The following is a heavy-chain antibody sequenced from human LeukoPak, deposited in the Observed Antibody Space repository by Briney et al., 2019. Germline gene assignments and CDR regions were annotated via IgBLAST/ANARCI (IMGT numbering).Heavy chain of an antibody. D-gene: IGHD6-19*01. Sequence: PGGSLRPSCAASGFTFSSYAMSWVRQAPGKGLEWVSAISGSGGSTYYADSVKGRFTISRDNSKNTLYLQMNSLRAEDTAVYYCARGGQLGGWYFRADYWGQGTLVTVSS. CDR1: GFTFSSYA. V-gene: IGHV3-23*01. CDR3: ARGGQLGGWYFRADY. J-gene: IGHJ4*02. CDR2: ISGSGGST.